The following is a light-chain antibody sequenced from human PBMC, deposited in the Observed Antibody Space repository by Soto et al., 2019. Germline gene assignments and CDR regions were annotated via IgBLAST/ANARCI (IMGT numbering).Light chain of an antibody. J-gene: IGKJ1*01. V-gene: IGKV3-20*01. CDR3: QQYVSSPRT. CDR2: GAS. Sequence: IVLTQSPGTLSLSPGERATLSCRASQSVSSSYLAWYQQKPGQAPKLLIYGASRRATGIPDRFSGGGSGTDFTLNISRLEPDDFGVYYCQQYVSSPRTFGQGTKVEIK. CDR1: QSVSSSY.